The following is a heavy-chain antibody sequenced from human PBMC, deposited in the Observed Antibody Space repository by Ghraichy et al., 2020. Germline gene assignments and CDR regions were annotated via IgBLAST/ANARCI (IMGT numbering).Heavy chain of an antibody. CDR1: GFTFSSYA. J-gene: IGHJ5*02. Sequence: GGSLRLSCAASGFTFSSYAMSWVRQAPGKGLEWVSAISGSGGSTYYADSVKGRFTISRDNAKNSLYLQMYSLRAEDTAVYYCAREPYYYDSSGYYPNWFDPWGQGTLVTVSS. CDR2: ISGSGGST. CDR3: AREPYYYDSSGYYPNWFDP. V-gene: IGHV3-23*01. D-gene: IGHD3-22*01.